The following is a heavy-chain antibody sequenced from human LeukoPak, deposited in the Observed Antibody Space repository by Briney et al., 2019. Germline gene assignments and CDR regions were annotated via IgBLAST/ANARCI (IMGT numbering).Heavy chain of an antibody. J-gene: IGHJ5*02. Sequence: GGSLRLSCAASGFPFNNYWMHWVRQAPGKGLVWVSSINTDGRTTRYASSVQGRFTISRDNAKNTLYLQMNSLRDDDTAVYYCARAGASGWYAAGWFDPWGQGTLVTVSS. D-gene: IGHD6-19*01. CDR1: GFPFNNYW. CDR2: INTDGRTT. V-gene: IGHV3-74*01. CDR3: ARAGASGWYAAGWFDP.